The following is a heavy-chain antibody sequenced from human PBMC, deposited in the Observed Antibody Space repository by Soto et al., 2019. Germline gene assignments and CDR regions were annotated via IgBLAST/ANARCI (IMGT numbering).Heavy chain of an antibody. J-gene: IGHJ4*02. CDR2: IYPGDSDT. CDR3: ARHPSYYYGSWSPSFDY. V-gene: IGHV5-51*01. D-gene: IGHD3-10*01. CDR1: GYSFTSYW. Sequence: GESLKISCKGSGYSFTSYWIGWVRRMPGKGLEWMGIIYPGDSDTRYSPSFQGQVTISADKSISTAYLQWSSLKASDTAMYYCARHPSYYYGSWSPSFDYWGQGTLVTVSS.